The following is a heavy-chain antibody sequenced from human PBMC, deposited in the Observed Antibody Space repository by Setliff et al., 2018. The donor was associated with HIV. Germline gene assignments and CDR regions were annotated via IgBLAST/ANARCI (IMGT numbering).Heavy chain of an antibody. Sequence: EASVKVSCKASGYTFTDYTIHWVRQAPGQRLEWMGWINAGNGNTKYSQKFQGRVSITRDTSASKAYLELSSLRSEDTAVYYCARGRLRNYFDYWGQGTLVTVSS. CDR2: INAGNGNT. J-gene: IGHJ4*02. CDR1: GYTFTDYT. D-gene: IGHD2-8*01. V-gene: IGHV1-3*01. CDR3: ARGRLRNYFDY.